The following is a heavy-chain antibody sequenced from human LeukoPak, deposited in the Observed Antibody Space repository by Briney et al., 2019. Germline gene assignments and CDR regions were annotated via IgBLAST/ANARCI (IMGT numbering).Heavy chain of an antibody. D-gene: IGHD3-22*01. Sequence: PGGSLRLSCAASGFTFSSYGMHWVRQAPGRGLEWVAVISYDGSNKYYADSVKGRFTISRDNSKNTLYLQMNSLRAEDTAVYYCAKDLTPFRGSSGYYLRYGFDYWGQGTLVTVSS. CDR3: AKDLTPFRGSSGYYLRYGFDY. CDR1: GFTFSSYG. CDR2: ISYDGSNK. V-gene: IGHV3-30*18. J-gene: IGHJ4*02.